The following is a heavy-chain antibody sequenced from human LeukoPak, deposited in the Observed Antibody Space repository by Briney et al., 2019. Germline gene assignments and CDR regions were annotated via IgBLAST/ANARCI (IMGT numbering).Heavy chain of an antibody. D-gene: IGHD1-1*01. J-gene: IGHJ4*02. Sequence: GGSLRLSCAASGFGLSSYEMNWVRQAPGKGLEWVSYSSSSGTTNHYADPVKGRFTISRDNAKNSLYLQMNYLRAEDTAVYYCARDWKFWGQGTLVTVSS. CDR1: GFGLSSYE. CDR3: ARDWKF. V-gene: IGHV3-48*03. CDR2: SSSSGTTN.